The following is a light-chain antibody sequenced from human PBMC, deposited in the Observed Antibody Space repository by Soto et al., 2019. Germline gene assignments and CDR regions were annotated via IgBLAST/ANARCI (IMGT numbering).Light chain of an antibody. V-gene: IGKV4-1*01. CDR3: QQYYSTPYT. J-gene: IGKJ2*01. CDR1: QSVVYSANNKNY. CDR2: WAS. Sequence: DIVMTQSPDSLAVSLGERATINCRSSQSVVYSANNKNYLTWFQQKPGQPPKPLIYWASTRESGVPDRFSGSGSGTDFTLTINSLQAEDVAVYYCQQYYSTPYTFGQGTKLEI.